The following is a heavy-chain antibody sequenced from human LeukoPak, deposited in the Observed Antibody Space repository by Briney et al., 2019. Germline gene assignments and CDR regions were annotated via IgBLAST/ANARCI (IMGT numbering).Heavy chain of an antibody. Sequence: PGGSLRLSCAASGFTFSSYAMSWARQAPGKGLEWVSAISGSGGSTYYADSVKGRFTISRDNSKNTLYLQMNSLKSEDTAVYYCTTYGSGRKFDYWGQGILVTVSS. J-gene: IGHJ4*02. CDR1: GFTFSSYA. V-gene: IGHV3-23*01. D-gene: IGHD3-10*01. CDR2: ISGSGGST. CDR3: TTYGSGRKFDY.